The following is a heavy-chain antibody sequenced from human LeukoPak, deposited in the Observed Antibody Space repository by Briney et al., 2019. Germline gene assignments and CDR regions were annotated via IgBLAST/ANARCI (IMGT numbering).Heavy chain of an antibody. D-gene: IGHD3-10*01. J-gene: IGHJ4*02. CDR3: AKGFFRARFGEILDY. CDR1: GFTFSSYA. CDR2: ISGSGGST. V-gene: IGHV3-23*01. Sequence: GGSLRLSCAASGFTFSSYAMSWVRQAPGEGLELVSAISGSGGSTYSADSVRGRFTISRDNSKNTLYLQMNSLRAEDTAVYDCAKGFFRARFGEILDYWGQGTLVTVSS.